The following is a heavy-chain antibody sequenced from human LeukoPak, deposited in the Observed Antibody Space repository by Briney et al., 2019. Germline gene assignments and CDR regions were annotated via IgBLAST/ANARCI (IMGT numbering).Heavy chain of an antibody. CDR1: GFTFSSYD. J-gene: IGHJ4*02. V-gene: IGHV3-13*01. Sequence: GGSVRLSCAASGFTFSSYDMHWVRQGTGKGLDWVSGIGTAGDTYYPGSVKGRFTISRENAKNSLYLQMNSLRAGDTAVYYCARGMGATTQSLFDQWGQGTLVTVSS. CDR3: ARGMGATTQSLFDQ. D-gene: IGHD1-26*01. CDR2: IGTAGDT.